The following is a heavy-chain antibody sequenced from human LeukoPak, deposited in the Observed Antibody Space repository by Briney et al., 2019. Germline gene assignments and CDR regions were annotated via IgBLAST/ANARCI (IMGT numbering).Heavy chain of an antibody. D-gene: IGHD2-15*01. CDR1: GYTFTSYY. CDR3: ARRYCSGGSCYSFRGDWFDP. CDR2: INPSGGST. J-gene: IGHJ5*02. Sequence: ASVKVSCKASGYTFTSYYIHWVRQAPGQGLEWMGIINPSGGSTSYAQKFQGRVTMTRDTSTSTVYMELSSLRSEDTAVYYCARRYCSGGSCYSFRGDWFDPWGQGTLVTVSS. V-gene: IGHV1-46*01.